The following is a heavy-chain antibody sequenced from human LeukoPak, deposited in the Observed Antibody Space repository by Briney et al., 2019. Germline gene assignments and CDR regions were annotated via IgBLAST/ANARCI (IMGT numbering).Heavy chain of an antibody. D-gene: IGHD3-10*01. CDR3: ARMRSTYYYGSGSATRD. Sequence: SETLSLTCTVSGGSISSSSYYWGWIRQPPGKGLEWIGSIYYSGSTYYNPSLKSRVTISVDTSKNQFSLKLSSVTAADTAVYYCARMRSTYYYGSGSATRDWGQGTMVTVSS. CDR1: GGSISSSSYY. V-gene: IGHV4-39*07. J-gene: IGHJ3*01. CDR2: IYYSGST.